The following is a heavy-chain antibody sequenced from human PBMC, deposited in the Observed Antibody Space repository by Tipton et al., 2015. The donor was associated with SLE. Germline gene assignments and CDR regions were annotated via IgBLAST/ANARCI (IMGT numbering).Heavy chain of an antibody. CDR1: GDSVSSNSAA. D-gene: IGHD2-15*01. CDR3: APSPPIRYCSGGSCYTGDYYYMDV. J-gene: IGHJ6*03. CDR2: TYYRSKWYN. V-gene: IGHV6-1*01. Sequence: TLSLTCAISGDSVSSNSAAWNWIRQSPSRGLEWLGRTYYRSKWYNDYAVSVKSRITINPDTSKNQFSLQLNSVTPEDTAVYYCAPSPPIRYCSGGSCYTGDYYYMDVWGKGTTVTVSS.